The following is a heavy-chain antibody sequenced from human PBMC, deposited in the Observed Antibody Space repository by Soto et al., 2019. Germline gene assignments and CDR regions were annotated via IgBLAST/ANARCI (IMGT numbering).Heavy chain of an antibody. V-gene: IGHV1-2*04. CDR3: ARGPRVLAPIHSFSDY. CDR1: GYTFTDYY. J-gene: IGHJ4*02. CDR2: INPNSGVT. D-gene: IGHD6-6*01. Sequence: ASVKVSCKASGYTFTDYYMHWVRQAPGQGLEWMGWINPNSGVTNYAQKFQGWVTMTRDTSISTAYMELSRLRSDDTAVYYCARGPRVLAPIHSFSDYWGQGTLVTVSS.